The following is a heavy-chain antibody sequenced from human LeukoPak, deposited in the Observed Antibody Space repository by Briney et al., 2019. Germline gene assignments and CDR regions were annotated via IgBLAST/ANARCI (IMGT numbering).Heavy chain of an antibody. D-gene: IGHD6-19*01. CDR3: ARRSYSSPFDY. J-gene: IGHJ4*02. V-gene: IGHV4-59*08. CDR2: ISYSGST. CDR1: GGSISSYY. Sequence: SETLPLTCTVSGGSISSYYWSWIRQPPGKGLEWIGYISYSGSTNYNPSLKSRVTISVDTSKNQFSLKLSSVTAADTAVYYCARRSYSSPFDYWGQGTLVTVSS.